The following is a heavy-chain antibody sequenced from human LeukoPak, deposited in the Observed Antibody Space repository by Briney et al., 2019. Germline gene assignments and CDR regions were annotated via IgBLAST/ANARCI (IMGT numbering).Heavy chain of an antibody. CDR1: GFTFSSYW. Sequence: GGSLRLSCAASGFTFSSYWMSWVRQAPGKGLEWVANIKQDGSEKYYVDSVKGRFTISRDNAKNSLYLQMNSLRAEDTAVYYCARYCSGGSCYARDFDYWGQGTLDTVSS. CDR3: ARYCSGGSCYARDFDY. D-gene: IGHD2-15*01. V-gene: IGHV3-7*01. CDR2: IKQDGSEK. J-gene: IGHJ4*02.